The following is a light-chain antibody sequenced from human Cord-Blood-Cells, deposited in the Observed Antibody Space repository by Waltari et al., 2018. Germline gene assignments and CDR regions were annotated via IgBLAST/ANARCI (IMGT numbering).Light chain of an antibody. CDR1: SSDVGGYNY. V-gene: IGLV2-11*01. J-gene: IGLJ1*01. Sequence: SVLTQPRSVSGSPGPSVNISCTGTSSDVGGYNYVSWYQPHPGKAPKLMIYDVSQRPSGVPDRFSRSKSGNTASLTISGLQAEDEADYYCCSYAGSYTYVFGTGTKVTVL. CDR3: CSYAGSYTYV. CDR2: DVS.